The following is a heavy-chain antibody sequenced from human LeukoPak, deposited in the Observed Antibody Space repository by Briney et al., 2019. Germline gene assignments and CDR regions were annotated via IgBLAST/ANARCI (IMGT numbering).Heavy chain of an antibody. CDR3: ATEGITMFGVVIGGY. V-gene: IGHV1-24*01. CDR1: GYTLTELS. CDR2: FDPEDGET. J-gene: IGHJ4*02. D-gene: IGHD3-3*01. Sequence: ASVKVSCKVSGYTLTELSMHWVRQAPGKGLEWMGGFDPEDGETIYAQKFQGRVTMTEDTSTDTACMELSSLRSEDTAVYYCATEGITMFGVVIGGYWGQGTLVTVSS.